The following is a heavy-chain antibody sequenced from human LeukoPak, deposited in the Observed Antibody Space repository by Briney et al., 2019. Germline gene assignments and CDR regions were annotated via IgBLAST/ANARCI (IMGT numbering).Heavy chain of an antibody. CDR1: GYTFTGYY. CDR2: INPNSGGT. Sequence: ASVKVSCKASGYTFTGYYMHWVQQAPGQGLEWMGRINPNSGGTNYAQKFQGRVTMTRDTSISTAYMELSRLRSDDTAVYYCARAWPLYSSSWYVNWFDPWGQGTLVTVSS. V-gene: IGHV1-2*06. J-gene: IGHJ5*02. D-gene: IGHD6-13*01. CDR3: ARAWPLYSSSWYVNWFDP.